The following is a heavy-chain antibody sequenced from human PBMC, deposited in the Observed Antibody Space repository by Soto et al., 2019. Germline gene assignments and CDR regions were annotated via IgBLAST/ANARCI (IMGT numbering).Heavy chain of an antibody. CDR1: GGSFTGYY. CDR3: ATSYYDFWSGLKYYFDY. Sequence: SETLSLTCAGYGGSFTGYYWNWFRQSPGKGLEWIGEVTHSGVTKYNPSLKSRVTISVDTSKNQFSLKLNSVTAADTAVYYCATSYYDFWSGLKYYFDYWGRGTLVTVSS. D-gene: IGHD3-3*01. J-gene: IGHJ4*02. V-gene: IGHV4-34*01. CDR2: VTHSGVT.